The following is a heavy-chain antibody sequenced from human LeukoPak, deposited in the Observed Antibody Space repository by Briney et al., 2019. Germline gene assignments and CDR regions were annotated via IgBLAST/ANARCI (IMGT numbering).Heavy chain of an antibody. CDR3: AKVLRSGAAAGTYYYYYGMDV. J-gene: IGHJ6*02. CDR1: GFTFSSYA. V-gene: IGHV3-23*01. D-gene: IGHD6-13*01. CDR2: ISGSGGST. Sequence: GGSLRLSRAASGFTFSSYAMSWVRQAPGKGLEWVSAISGSGGSTYYADSVKGRFTISRDNSKNTLYLQMNSLRAEDTAVYYCAKVLRSGAAAGTYYYYYGMDVWGQGTTVTVSS.